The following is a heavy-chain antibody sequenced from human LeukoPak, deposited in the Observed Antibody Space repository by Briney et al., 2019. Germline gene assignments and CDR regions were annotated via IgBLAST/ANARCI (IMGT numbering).Heavy chain of an antibody. Sequence: ASVTVSCKASGYTFTSYYMHWVRQAPGQGLEWMGIINPSGGSTSYAQKFQGRVTMTRDMSTSTVYMELSSLRSEDTAVYYCAQQPNYGDYRNAFDIWGQGTMVSVSS. D-gene: IGHD4-17*01. V-gene: IGHV1-46*01. J-gene: IGHJ3*02. CDR2: INPSGGST. CDR1: GYTFTSYY. CDR3: AQQPNYGDYRNAFDI.